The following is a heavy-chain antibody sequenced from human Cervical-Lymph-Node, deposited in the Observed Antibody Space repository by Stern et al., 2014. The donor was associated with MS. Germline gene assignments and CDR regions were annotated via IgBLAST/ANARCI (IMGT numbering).Heavy chain of an antibody. Sequence: QVQLQESGPGLVKPSETLSLTCTVSGGSVSRGSDFWSWIRQPPGKGLGWIGFTYDSGSTKYNPSLKSRVTISVDTSKNHFSLKLSSVTAADTAVYYCARLMSTAPTTEYFQSWGQGALVTVSS. J-gene: IGHJ1*01. CDR2: TYDSGST. CDR3: ARLMSTAPTTEYFQS. CDR1: GGSVSRGSDF. V-gene: IGHV4-61*03.